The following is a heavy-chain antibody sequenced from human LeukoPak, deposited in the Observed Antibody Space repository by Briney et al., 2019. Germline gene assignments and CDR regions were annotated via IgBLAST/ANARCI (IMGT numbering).Heavy chain of an antibody. CDR1: GFTFSSYS. V-gene: IGHV3-21*01. D-gene: IGHD5-12*01. CDR3: AKVYRGYRSYSYYMDV. CDR2: ISSSSSYI. Sequence: GGSLRLSCAASGFTFSSYSMNWVRQAPGKGREGVSSISSSSSYIYYADSLKGRFTISRDNAKNSLYLQMNSLRAEDTAVYYCAKVYRGYRSYSYYMDVWGKGTTVTVSS. J-gene: IGHJ6*03.